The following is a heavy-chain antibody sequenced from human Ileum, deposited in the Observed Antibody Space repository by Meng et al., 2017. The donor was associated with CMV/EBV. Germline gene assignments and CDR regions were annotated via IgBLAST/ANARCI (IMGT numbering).Heavy chain of an antibody. J-gene: IGHJ4*02. V-gene: IGHV3-23*01. CDR3: TKGAWVDY. Sequence: LRLSCAASGFPFDTFDMSWVRQAPGKGLEWVSVIYGRDGSTFYADSVRGRFTISKENSDNRLHLQMNSLRVEDTALYYCTKGAWVDYLGQGTLVTVSS. CDR2: IYGRDGST. CDR1: GFPFDTFD. D-gene: IGHD1-26*01.